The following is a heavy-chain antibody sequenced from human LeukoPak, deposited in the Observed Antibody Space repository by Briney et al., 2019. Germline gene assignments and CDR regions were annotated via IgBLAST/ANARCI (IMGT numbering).Heavy chain of an antibody. D-gene: IGHD3-10*02. V-gene: IGHV4-39*01. CDR3: ARHVRPGYYYYYMDV. J-gene: IGHJ6*03. CDR2: IYYSGST. Sequence: SETLSLTCTVSGGSISSSSYYWGWIRQPPGKGLEWIGSIYYSGSTYYNPSLKSRVTISVDTSKNQFSLKLSSVTAADTAVYYSARHVRPGYYYYYMDVWGKGTTVTVSS. CDR1: GGSISSSSYY.